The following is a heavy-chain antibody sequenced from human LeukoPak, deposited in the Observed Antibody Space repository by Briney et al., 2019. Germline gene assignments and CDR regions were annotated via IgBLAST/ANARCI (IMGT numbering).Heavy chain of an antibody. CDR1: EYTPLELP. V-gene: IGHV1-24*01. D-gene: IGHD6-13*01. Sequence: ASVKFSGKVSEYTPLELPMHGGRRAPGKGLKWRGGFDPEDGETIYAQKFQGRVTMTEDTSTDTAYMELSSLRSEDTAVYYCATAGIAAAGTRKPLDYWGQGTLVTVSS. J-gene: IGHJ4*02. CDR2: FDPEDGET. CDR3: ATAGIAAAGTRKPLDY.